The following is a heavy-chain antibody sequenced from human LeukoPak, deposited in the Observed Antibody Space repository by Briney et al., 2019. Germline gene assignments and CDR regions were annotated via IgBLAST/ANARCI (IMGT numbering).Heavy chain of an antibody. D-gene: IGHD6-19*01. J-gene: IGHJ4*02. CDR3: AKDVGRMIAVAGSFDY. Sequence: PGRSLRLSCAASGFTFDNYAMHWVRQAPGKGLEWVSGISWNSGSIGYADSVKGRFTISRDNAKNSLYLQMNSLRAEDMALYYCAKDVGRMIAVAGSFDYWGQGTLVTVSS. V-gene: IGHV3-9*03. CDR2: ISWNSGSI. CDR1: GFTFDNYA.